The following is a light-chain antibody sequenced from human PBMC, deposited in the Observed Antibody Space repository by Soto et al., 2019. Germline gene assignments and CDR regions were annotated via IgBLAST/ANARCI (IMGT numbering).Light chain of an antibody. Sequence: EIVLTQSPGTLSLSPGERATLSCRASQSVSSSYLAWYQQKPGQAPRLLIYGASSRATGIPARFSGSGSGTDFTLTINSLEPEDFAVYYCQQYGSSGTFGQGTKVDIK. CDR3: QQYGSSGT. CDR2: GAS. V-gene: IGKV3-20*01. J-gene: IGKJ1*01. CDR1: QSVSSSY.